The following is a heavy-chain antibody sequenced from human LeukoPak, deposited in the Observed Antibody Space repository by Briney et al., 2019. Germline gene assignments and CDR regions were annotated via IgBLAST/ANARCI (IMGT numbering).Heavy chain of an antibody. D-gene: IGHD6-19*01. CDR2: IRYDGSNK. CDR3: ARGGAVAGLFRGKI. Sequence: GGSLRLSCAASGFTFSSYGMHWVRQAPGKGLEWVAFIRYDGSNKYYADSVKGRFTISRDNSKNTLYLQMNSLRAEDTAVYYCARGGAVAGLFRGKIGGQGTLVTVSS. V-gene: IGHV3-30*02. J-gene: IGHJ4*02. CDR1: GFTFSSYG.